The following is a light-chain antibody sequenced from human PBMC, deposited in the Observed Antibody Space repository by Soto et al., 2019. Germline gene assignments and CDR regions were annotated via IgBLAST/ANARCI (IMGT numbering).Light chain of an antibody. Sequence: QAVVTQEPSLTVSPGGTVTLTCGSSTGAVTSSHYPYWFQQKPGQAPRALIYDTSNKHSWTPARFSGSLLGGKPALILSGAQHEDEADYYGSLSYSDVRVFGGGTQLTVL. CDR3: SLSYSDVRV. J-gene: IGLJ3*02. V-gene: IGLV7-46*01. CDR2: DTS. CDR1: TGAVTSSHY.